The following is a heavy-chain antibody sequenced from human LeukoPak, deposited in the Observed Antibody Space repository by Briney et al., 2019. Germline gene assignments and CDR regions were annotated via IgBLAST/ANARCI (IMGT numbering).Heavy chain of an antibody. CDR1: GFTFSSYW. D-gene: IGHD1-14*01. CDR2: IKQDGSEK. J-gene: IGHJ4*02. CDR3: ARDDGFRSLEY. V-gene: IGHV3-7*04. Sequence: GGSLRFSCAASGFTFSSYWMTWVRQAPGQGLEWVANIKQDGSEKYYVDSVKGRFIISRDNAKNSLYLQMNSLRAEDTAVYYCARDDGFRSLEYWGQGTLVTVSS.